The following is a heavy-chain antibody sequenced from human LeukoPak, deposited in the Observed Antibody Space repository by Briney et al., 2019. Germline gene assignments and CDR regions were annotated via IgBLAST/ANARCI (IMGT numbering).Heavy chain of an antibody. J-gene: IGHJ6*03. CDR1: GFTFSSYG. Sequence: GGSLRLSCAASGFTFSSYGMHWVRQAPGKGLEWVAFIRYDGSNKYYADSVKGRFTISRDNSKNTLYLQMNSLRAEDTAVYYCAKGYCSSTSCFNYYYYMDVWGKGTTVTVSS. CDR3: AKGYCSSTSCFNYYYYMDV. D-gene: IGHD2-2*01. CDR2: IRYDGSNK. V-gene: IGHV3-30*02.